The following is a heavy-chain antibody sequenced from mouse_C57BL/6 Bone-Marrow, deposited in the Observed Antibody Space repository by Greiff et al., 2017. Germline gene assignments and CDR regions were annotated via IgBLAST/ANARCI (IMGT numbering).Heavy chain of an antibody. J-gene: IGHJ3*01. CDR1: GYSFTGYY. CDR3: AGTEGYPFAY. V-gene: IGHV1-42*01. CDR2: INPSTGGT. D-gene: IGHD2-2*01. Sequence: VQLQQSGPELVKPGASVKISCKASGYSFTGYYMNWVKQSPEKSLEWIGEINPSTGGTTYNQKFKAKATLTVDKSSSTAYMQLKGLTSEDSAVYYCAGTEGYPFAYWGQGTLVTVSA.